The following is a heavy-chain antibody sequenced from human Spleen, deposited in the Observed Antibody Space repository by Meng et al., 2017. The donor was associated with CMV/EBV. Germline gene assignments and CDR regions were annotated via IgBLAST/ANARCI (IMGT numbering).Heavy chain of an antibody. Sequence: GESLKISCAASGFTFSDYDMHWVRQATGKGLEWVSAIGTAGDTYYPGSVKGRFTISRDNAKNSLYLQMNSLRAGDAAVYYCARVPSSSGVYYYGMDVWGQGTTVTVSS. D-gene: IGHD6-13*01. J-gene: IGHJ6*02. V-gene: IGHV3-13*01. CDR3: ARVPSSSGVYYYGMDV. CDR2: IGTAGDT. CDR1: GFTFSDYD.